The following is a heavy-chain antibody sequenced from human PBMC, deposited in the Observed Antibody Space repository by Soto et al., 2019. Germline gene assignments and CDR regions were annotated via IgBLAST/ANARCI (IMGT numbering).Heavy chain of an antibody. CDR1: GFTFSSYA. Sequence: GGSLRLSCAASGFTFSSYAMSWVRQAPGKGLEWVSAISGSGGSTYYADSVKGRFTISRDNSKNTLYLQMNSLRAEDTAVYYCAKDGGYDILTGYYYSYGMAVWGQGPTVTVSS. D-gene: IGHD3-9*01. CDR3: AKDGGYDILTGYYYSYGMAV. J-gene: IGHJ6*02. V-gene: IGHV3-23*01. CDR2: ISGSGGST.